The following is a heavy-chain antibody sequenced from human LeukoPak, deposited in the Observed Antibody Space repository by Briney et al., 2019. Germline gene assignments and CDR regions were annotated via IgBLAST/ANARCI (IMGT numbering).Heavy chain of an antibody. D-gene: IGHD6-13*01. CDR2: IYYSGST. J-gene: IGHJ4*02. CDR1: GGSVSSSGYY. V-gene: IGHV4-39*01. Sequence: SETLSLTCTVSGGSVSSSGYYWGWIRQPPGKGLEWIGSIYYSGSTYYNPSLKRRVSISVDTSKNQFSLNLTSVTAADTAVYFCARPGIAATGVFDCWGQGTLVTVSS. CDR3: ARPGIAATGVFDC.